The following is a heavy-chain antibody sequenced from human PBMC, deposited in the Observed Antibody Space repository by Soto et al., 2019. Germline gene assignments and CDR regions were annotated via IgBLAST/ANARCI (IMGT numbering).Heavy chain of an antibody. CDR1: AGSFSHYY. Sequence: QVQQQPWGAGLLKPSETLSLTCTVYAGSFSHYYWNWIRQSPGTGLAWIGKIKHGGSSSYNPSLTSRVSISVDMSKHQFSLTLSSVTAADTAVYYCARGGSSDWQVALDIWGQGTMVPVSS. V-gene: IGHV4-34*01. D-gene: IGHD6-19*01. CDR2: IKHGGSS. CDR3: ARGGSSDWQVALDI. J-gene: IGHJ3*02.